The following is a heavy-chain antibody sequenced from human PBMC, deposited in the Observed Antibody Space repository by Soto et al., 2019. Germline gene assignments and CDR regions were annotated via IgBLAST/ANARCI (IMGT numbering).Heavy chain of an antibody. Sequence: SETLSLTCAVSGGSISSSNWWSWVRQPPGKGLEWIGEIYHSGSTNYNPSLKSRVTISVDKSKNQFSLKLSSVTAADTAVYSCARILAEYQLLYRWFDPWGQGTLVTVSS. D-gene: IGHD2-2*02. CDR3: ARILAEYQLLYRWFDP. V-gene: IGHV4-4*02. CDR2: IYHSGST. J-gene: IGHJ5*02. CDR1: GGSISSSNW.